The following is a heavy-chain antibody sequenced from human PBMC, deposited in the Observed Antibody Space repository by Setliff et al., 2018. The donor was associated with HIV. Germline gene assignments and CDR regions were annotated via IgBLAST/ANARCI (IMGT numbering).Heavy chain of an antibody. J-gene: IGHJ4*02. CDR1: GGSISSGSYY. CDR2: IYTSGST. Sequence: SETLSLTCTVSGGSISSGSYYWSWIRQPAGKGLEWIGYIYTSGSTYYNPSVKSRVTIYLDTPKNQFSLKLSSVTAADTAVYYCARRSPSWYEDSWGQGTLVTVSS. D-gene: IGHD6-13*01. V-gene: IGHV4-61*09. CDR3: ARRSPSWYEDS.